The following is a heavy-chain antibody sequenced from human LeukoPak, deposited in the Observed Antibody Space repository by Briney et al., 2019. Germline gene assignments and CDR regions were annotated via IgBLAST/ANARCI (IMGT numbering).Heavy chain of an antibody. CDR3: ARDFGSVVDY. CDR2: IWYDGSNK. V-gene: IGHV3-33*01. D-gene: IGHD2-15*01. J-gene: IGHJ4*02. CDR1: GFTFSSYG. Sequence: GGSLRLSCAASGFTFSSYGMHWVRQAPGKGLGWVAVIWYDGSNKYYADSVKGRFTISRDNSKNTLYLQMNSLRAEDTAVYYCARDFGSVVDYWGQGTLVTVSS.